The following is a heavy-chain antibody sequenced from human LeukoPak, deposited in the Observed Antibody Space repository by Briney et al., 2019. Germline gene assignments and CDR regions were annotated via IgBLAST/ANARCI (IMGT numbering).Heavy chain of an antibody. V-gene: IGHV3-74*01. CDR2: VNSDGTRT. J-gene: IGHJ3*02. CDR1: EISFSSSW. D-gene: IGHD5-12*01. CDR3: AKGYSGYDYAFDI. Sequence: PGGSLRLSCAASEISFSSSWMHWVRQGPGKGLVWVSRVNSDGTRTNYADSVKGRFAISRDNAKNMLYLQMNSLRAEDTAVYYCAKGYSGYDYAFDIWGQGTMVTVSS.